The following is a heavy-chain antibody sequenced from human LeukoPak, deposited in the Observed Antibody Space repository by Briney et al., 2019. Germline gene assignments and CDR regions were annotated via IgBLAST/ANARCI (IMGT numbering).Heavy chain of an antibody. D-gene: IGHD1-26*01. CDR2: IYHSGST. CDR1: GGSISSSNW. Sequence: SETLSLTCAVSGGSISSSNWWSWVRQPPGKGLEWIGEIYHSGSTNYNPSLKSRVTMSVDKSKNQFSLKLSSVTAADTAVYYCARGYSGYYYGMDVWGQGTTVTVSS. CDR3: ARGYSGYYYGMDV. J-gene: IGHJ6*02. V-gene: IGHV4-4*02.